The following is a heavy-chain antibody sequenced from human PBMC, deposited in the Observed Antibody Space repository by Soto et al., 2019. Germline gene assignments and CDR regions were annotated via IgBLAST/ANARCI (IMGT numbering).Heavy chain of an antibody. J-gene: IGHJ4*02. Sequence: EVQLVESGGGLVKPGGSLRLSCASSGFTFNNYAMNWVRQAPGKGLEWVSSISSSSRYIYQADSVKGRFTVSRDNAKNTLYLQRNSWRAEDKAVYYCAAVVWHCSGASCSGYWGQGTLVTVSS. CDR2: ISSSSRYI. CDR1: GFTFNNYA. CDR3: AAVVWHCSGASCSGY. D-gene: IGHD2-15*01. V-gene: IGHV3-21*01.